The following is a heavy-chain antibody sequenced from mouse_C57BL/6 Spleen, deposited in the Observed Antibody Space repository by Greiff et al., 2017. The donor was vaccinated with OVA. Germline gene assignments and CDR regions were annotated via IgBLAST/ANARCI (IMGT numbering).Heavy chain of an antibody. J-gene: IGHJ4*01. Sequence: EVKLVESGGGLVKPGGSLKLSCAASGFTFSDYGMRWVRQAPEKGLEWVAYISSGSSTIYYADTVKGRFTISRDNAKNTLFLQMTSLRSEDTAMYYCARKPYGAMDYWGQGTSVTVSS. V-gene: IGHV5-17*01. CDR3: ARKPYGAMDY. CDR1: GFTFSDYG. D-gene: IGHD1-1*02. CDR2: ISSGSSTI.